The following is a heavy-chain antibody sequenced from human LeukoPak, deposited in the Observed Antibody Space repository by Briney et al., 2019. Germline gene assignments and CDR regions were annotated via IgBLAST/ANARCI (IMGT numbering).Heavy chain of an antibody. Sequence: SETLSLTCTVSDGSISSYYWSWIRQPPGKGLEWIAYVHYSGSTNYNPSLKSRVTISVDTSKNQFSLKLTSVTAADTAVYYCARVGSGGDFWSGSYYFDYWGQGTLVTVSS. V-gene: IGHV4-59*01. CDR3: ARVGSGGDFWSGSYYFDY. CDR1: DGSISSYY. CDR2: VHYSGST. J-gene: IGHJ4*02. D-gene: IGHD3-3*01.